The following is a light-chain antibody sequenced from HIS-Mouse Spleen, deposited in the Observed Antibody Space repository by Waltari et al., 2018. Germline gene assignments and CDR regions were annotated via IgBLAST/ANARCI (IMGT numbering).Light chain of an antibody. J-gene: IGLJ2*01. CDR2: EVS. CDR3: SSYAGSNNLGV. Sequence: QSALTQPPSPSGSPGPSVTISCTGTSSDVGGYYYATWYQQHPGKAPKLMIYEVSKRPSGVPDRFSGSKSGNTASLTVSGLQAEDEADYYCSSYAGSNNLGVFGGGTKLTVL. V-gene: IGLV2-8*01. CDR1: SSDVGGYYY.